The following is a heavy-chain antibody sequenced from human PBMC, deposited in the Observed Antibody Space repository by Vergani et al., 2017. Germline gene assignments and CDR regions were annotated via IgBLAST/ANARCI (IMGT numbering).Heavy chain of an antibody. V-gene: IGHV4-39*01. CDR2: IYYSVST. D-gene: IGHD2-21*02. CDR1: GGSISSSSYY. CDR3: ARHLAYCGGDCYPYYYGMDV. J-gene: IGHJ6*02. Sequence: QLQLQESGPGLVKPSETLSLTCTVSGGSISSSSYYCGWIRQPPGKGLEWIGSIYYSVSTYYNPSLKSRYTISVDTSKNQLSLKLSSVTAADTAVYYCARHLAYCGGDCYPYYYGMDVWGQGTTVTVSS.